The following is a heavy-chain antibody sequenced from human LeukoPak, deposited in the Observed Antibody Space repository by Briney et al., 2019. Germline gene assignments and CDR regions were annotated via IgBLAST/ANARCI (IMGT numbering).Heavy chain of an antibody. CDR1: GFTFSDYG. V-gene: IGHV3-23*01. Sequence: GGSLRLSCAASGFTFSDYGMNWVRQTPGKGLEWVSSITGSGDGTSAADSVTGRFSISRDNSKSTLYLQMNSLRVEDTAVYYCAKAGLVRGGGLDSWGQGTLVTVSS. D-gene: IGHD6-6*01. J-gene: IGHJ4*02. CDR2: ITGSGDGT. CDR3: AKAGLVRGGGLDS.